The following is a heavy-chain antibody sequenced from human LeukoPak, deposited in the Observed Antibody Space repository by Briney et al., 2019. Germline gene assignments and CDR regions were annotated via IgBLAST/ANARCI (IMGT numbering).Heavy chain of an antibody. CDR3: ARGGPITIFGVVKEGDY. CDR2: INPNSGGT. D-gene: IGHD3-3*01. CDR1: GYTFTGYY. J-gene: IGHJ4*02. V-gene: IGHV1-2*02. Sequence: GASVKVSCKASGYTFTGYYMHWVRQAPGQGLEWMGWINPNSGGTNYAQKFQGRVTMTRDTSISTAYMELSRLRSDDTAVYYCARGGPITIFGVVKEGDYWGQGTLVTVSS.